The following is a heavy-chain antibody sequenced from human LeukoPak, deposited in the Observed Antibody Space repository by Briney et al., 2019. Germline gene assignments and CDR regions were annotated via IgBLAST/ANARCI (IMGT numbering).Heavy chain of an antibody. D-gene: IGHD6-13*01. Sequence: GGSLRLSCTASGFTFGDYAMSWFRQAPGKGLEWVGFIRSKAYGGTTEYAASVKGRFTISRDDSKSIAYLQMNSLKTEDTAVYYCTRDVAAAGNIGIAFDIWGQGTMVTVSS. J-gene: IGHJ3*02. CDR1: GFTFGDYA. V-gene: IGHV3-49*03. CDR3: TRDVAAAGNIGIAFDI. CDR2: IRSKAYGGTT.